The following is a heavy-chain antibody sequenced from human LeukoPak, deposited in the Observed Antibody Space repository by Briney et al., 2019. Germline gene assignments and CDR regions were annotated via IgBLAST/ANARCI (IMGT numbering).Heavy chain of an antibody. CDR1: GYTFTSYY. J-gene: IGHJ3*02. V-gene: IGHV1-46*01. D-gene: IGHD6-25*01. CDR2: IHPTVGDT. CDR3: ARYGFSSVWQGGWHAFDI. Sequence: GASVKVSCKASGYTFTSYYLHWVRQAPGQGLEWMGIIHPTVGDTTYAQKFQGRVTMTRDVSTGTVYMDLSSLRSEDTAVYYCARYGFSSVWQGGWHAFDIRGQGTTVTVSS.